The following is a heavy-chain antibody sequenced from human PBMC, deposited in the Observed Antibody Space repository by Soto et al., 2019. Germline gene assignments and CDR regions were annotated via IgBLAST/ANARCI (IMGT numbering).Heavy chain of an antibody. V-gene: IGHV3-74*01. CDR3: SCYYYGEPREIHY. D-gene: IGHD3-10*01. CDR1: GFTFSSDG. Sequence: GGSLRLSCAASGFTFSSDGMHWVRQGPGKGLVWVSRINSDGSSRSHADSVKGRFTISRDNAKNTLYLQMNNLRVEDTAVYYCSCYYYGEPREIHYWVQGPLVTV. CDR2: INSDGSSR. J-gene: IGHJ4*02.